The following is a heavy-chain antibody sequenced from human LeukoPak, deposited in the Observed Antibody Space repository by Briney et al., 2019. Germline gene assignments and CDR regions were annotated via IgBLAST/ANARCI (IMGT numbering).Heavy chain of an antibody. Sequence: SETLSLTSSVSGDSVTSTYWSWIRQPPGKGLEWIAYGHHSESSNYNPSFRSRVIIPVDTSRNQFSLRLSSVTAADTAIYYCARESAGSLHDSTAAFHYWGQGILVIVSS. V-gene: IGHV4-59*02. CDR2: GHHSESS. J-gene: IGHJ4*02. D-gene: IGHD2-8*02. CDR1: GDSVTSTY. CDR3: ARESAGSLHDSTAAFHY.